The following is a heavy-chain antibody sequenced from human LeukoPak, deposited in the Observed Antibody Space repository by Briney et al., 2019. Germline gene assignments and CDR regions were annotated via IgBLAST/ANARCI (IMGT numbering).Heavy chain of an antibody. J-gene: IGHJ4*02. CDR3: AKWKYSNSGIDDY. D-gene: IGHD6-6*01. CDR1: GFTFSSYA. V-gene: IGHV3-23*01. Sequence: AGSLTLSCAASGFTFSSYAMSWVRQPPGKGLEWVSVISGSGDNKYYAASMKGRFTISRDNTKNMSYLQMNSLRAEDTAVYYCAKWKYSNSGIDDYWGQGTVLTVSS. CDR2: ISGSGDNK.